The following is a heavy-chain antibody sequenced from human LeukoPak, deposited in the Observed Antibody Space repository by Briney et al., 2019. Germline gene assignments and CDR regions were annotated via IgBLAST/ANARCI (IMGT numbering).Heavy chain of an antibody. Sequence: ESLRLTCAASGFTISSNYMSWVRQPPGKGLEWVSVIYSGGSTYYADSLKGRFTISRDNSKNTLYLQMNSLRAEDTAVYYCAREARYYDILTGPRGYYYYYMDVWGKGTTVTVSS. CDR2: IYSGGST. CDR3: AREARYYDILTGPRGYYYYYMDV. V-gene: IGHV3-66*02. J-gene: IGHJ6*03. CDR1: GFTISSNY. D-gene: IGHD3-9*01.